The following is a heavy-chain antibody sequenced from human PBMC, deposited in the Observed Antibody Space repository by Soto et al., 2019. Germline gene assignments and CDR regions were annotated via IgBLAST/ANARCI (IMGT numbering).Heavy chain of an antibody. CDR3: ARDGYCSGGSCLDGMDV. J-gene: IGHJ6*02. CDR1: GFTLSRYT. D-gene: IGHD2-15*01. V-gene: IGHV3-30-3*01. CDR2: ISSDGSAK. Sequence: GGSLRLSCGVSGFTLSRYTMHWVRQAPGKGLEWVALISSDGSAKNYADSAKGRFTISRDDSLYLQMTSLRGEDTAVYYCARDGYCSGGSCLDGMDVWGQGTTVTVSS.